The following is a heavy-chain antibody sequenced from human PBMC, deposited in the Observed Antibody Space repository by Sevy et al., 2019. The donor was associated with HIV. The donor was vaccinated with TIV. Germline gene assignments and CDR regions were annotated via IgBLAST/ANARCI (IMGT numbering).Heavy chain of an antibody. V-gene: IGHV3-49*03. CDR3: TRGLATADTPEYYFDY. CDR2: ITRNSYEAYGGTT. CDR1: GFTFEDYA. D-gene: IGHD5-12*01. J-gene: IGHJ4*02. Sequence: GGSLRLSCTTSGFTFEDYALCWFRQAPGKGLEWVAFITRNSYEAYGGTTDYAASVKGRFIISRDDSKSIAYLQMNSLKTEDTAVYYCTRGLATADTPEYYFDYWGQGTLVTVSS.